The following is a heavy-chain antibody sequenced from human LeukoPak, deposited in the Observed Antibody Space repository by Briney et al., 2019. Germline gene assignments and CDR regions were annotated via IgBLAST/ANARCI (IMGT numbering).Heavy chain of an antibody. J-gene: IGHJ3*02. D-gene: IGHD2-8*01. V-gene: IGHV3-48*01. CDR3: AKEGANNDAFDI. Sequence: GGSLRLSCAASGFTFSTYSMNWVRQAPGKGLEWVSYIDTGTSTIYYADSVKGRFTISRDNSKNTLYLQMNSLRAEDTAVYYCAKEGANNDAFDIWGQGTMVTVSS. CDR1: GFTFSTYS. CDR2: IDTGTSTI.